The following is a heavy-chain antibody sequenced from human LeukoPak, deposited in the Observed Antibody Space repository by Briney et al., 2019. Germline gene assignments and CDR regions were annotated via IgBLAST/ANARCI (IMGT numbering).Heavy chain of an antibody. D-gene: IGHD3-10*01. CDR3: ARDKVGYGSGAIDY. Sequence: GGSLRLSCATAGFTFSNYSMNWVRQAPGKGLEWVSYISSSRSTIYYADSVKGRFTISRDNAKNSLYLQMSSLRAEDTAVYYCARDKVGYGSGAIDYWGQGTLVIVFS. J-gene: IGHJ4*02. CDR2: ISSSRSTI. CDR1: GFTFSNYS. V-gene: IGHV3-48*04.